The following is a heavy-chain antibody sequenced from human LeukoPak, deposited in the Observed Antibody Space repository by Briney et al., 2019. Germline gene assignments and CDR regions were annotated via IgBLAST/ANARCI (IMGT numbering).Heavy chain of an antibody. CDR3: AREPRTYYYDSSGYYSPLDAFDI. CDR1: GYTFTSYG. J-gene: IGHJ3*02. V-gene: IGHV1-18*01. Sequence: ASVKVSCKASGYTFTSYGISWVRQAPGQGLEWMGWISAYNGNTNYAQKLQGRVTMTTDTSTSTAYMELRSLRSDDTAVYYCAREPRTYYYDSSGYYSPLDAFDIWGQGTMVTVSS. CDR2: ISAYNGNT. D-gene: IGHD3-22*01.